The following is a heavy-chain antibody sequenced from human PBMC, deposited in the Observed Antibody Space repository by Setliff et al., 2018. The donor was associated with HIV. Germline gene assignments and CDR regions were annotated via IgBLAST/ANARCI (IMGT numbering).Heavy chain of an antibody. J-gene: IGHJ4*02. Sequence: GGSLRLSCAASGFTFSGYAMSWVRQTPEKGLEWVSIITSGGSTYYADSAKGRFIISRDNSKNTLYLQMNSLRAEDTAVYYCARDQVANYCARGIAARLGTYFDYWGQGTLVTVYS. CDR3: ARDQVANYCARGIAARLGTYFDY. V-gene: IGHV3-23*01. CDR2: ITSGGST. CDR1: GFTFSGYA. D-gene: IGHD6-6*01.